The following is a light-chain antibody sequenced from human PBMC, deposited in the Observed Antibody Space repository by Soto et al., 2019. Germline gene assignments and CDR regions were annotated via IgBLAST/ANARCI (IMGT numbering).Light chain of an antibody. CDR2: DAS. J-gene: IGKJ1*01. Sequence: EIVLTQSPSTLSLSPGERATLFCRASQSVSSSHLAWYQQKLGQAPRLVIYDASTRATGIPDRFSGSGSGTDFTLTISRLEPEDFAVYYCQRYGTSWTFGQGTKVEIK. CDR1: QSVSSSH. V-gene: IGKV3-20*01. CDR3: QRYGTSWT.